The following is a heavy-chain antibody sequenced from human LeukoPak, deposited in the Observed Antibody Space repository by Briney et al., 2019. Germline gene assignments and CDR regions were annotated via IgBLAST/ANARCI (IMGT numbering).Heavy chain of an antibody. Sequence: QTGGSLRLSCTASGFTFSTYWMSWVRQAPGKGLEWVANTREDGSEKYYVDSVKGRFTISRDNAKNSLYLQMNSLRAEDTAVYYCARGREDLRYSPDYWGQGTLVTVSS. J-gene: IGHJ4*02. CDR2: TREDGSEK. V-gene: IGHV3-7*01. CDR1: GFTFSTYW. CDR3: ARGREDLRYSPDY. D-gene: IGHD3-9*01.